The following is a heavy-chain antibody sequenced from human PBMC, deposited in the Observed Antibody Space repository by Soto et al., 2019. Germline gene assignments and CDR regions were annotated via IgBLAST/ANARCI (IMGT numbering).Heavy chain of an antibody. CDR1: GFTFSSYA. V-gene: IGHV3-23*01. D-gene: IGHD6-13*01. Sequence: GGSLRLSCAASGFTFSSYAMSWVRQAPGKGLEWVSAISGSGGSTYYADSVKGRFTISRDNSKNTLYLQMNSPRAEDTAVYYCAAGYSSNYYYMDVWGKGTTVTVSS. CDR2: ISGSGGST. J-gene: IGHJ6*03. CDR3: AAGYSSNYYYMDV.